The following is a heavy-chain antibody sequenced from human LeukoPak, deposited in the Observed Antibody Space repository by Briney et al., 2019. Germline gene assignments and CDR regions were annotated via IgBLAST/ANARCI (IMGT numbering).Heavy chain of an antibody. V-gene: IGHV4-34*01. CDR3: ARGLSRPCFDP. D-gene: IGHD3-16*01. J-gene: IGHJ5*02. Sequence: SETLSLTCAVYGGSFSGYYWSWIRQPPGKGLEWRGEINHSGSTNYNPSLKRRVTISVDTSKNQFSLKLSSVTAADTAVYYCARGLSRPCFDPWGQGTLVTVSS. CDR2: INHSGST. CDR1: GGSFSGYY.